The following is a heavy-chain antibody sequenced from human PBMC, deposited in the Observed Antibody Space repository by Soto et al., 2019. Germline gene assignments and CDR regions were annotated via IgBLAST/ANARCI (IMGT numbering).Heavy chain of an antibody. CDR2: IIPIFGTA. V-gene: IGHV1-69*06. D-gene: IGHD3-22*01. Sequence: ASVKVSGKASGGTFSSYAISWVRQAPGQGLEWMGGIIPIFGTANYAQKFQGRVTITADKSTSTAYMELSSLRSEDTAVYYCARGASYYDSSGYADYWGQGTLVTVSS. CDR3: ARGASYYDSSGYADY. CDR1: GGTFSSYA. J-gene: IGHJ4*02.